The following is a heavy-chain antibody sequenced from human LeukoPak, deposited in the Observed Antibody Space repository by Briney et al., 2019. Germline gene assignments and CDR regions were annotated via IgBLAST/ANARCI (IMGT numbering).Heavy chain of an antibody. V-gene: IGHV3-30-3*01. Sequence: GGSLRLSCAASGFTFISYAMHWVRQAPGKGLEWVALISYDGTNKYYADSVKGRFTISRDDSKSTLYLQMNSLRAEDTALYYCARSFGGGYAYFDYWGQGTLVTVSS. D-gene: IGHD1-26*01. CDR2: ISYDGTNK. J-gene: IGHJ4*02. CDR3: ARSFGGGYAYFDY. CDR1: GFTFISYA.